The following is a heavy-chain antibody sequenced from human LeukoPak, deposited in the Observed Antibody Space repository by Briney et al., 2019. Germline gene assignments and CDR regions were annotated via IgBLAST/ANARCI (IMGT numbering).Heavy chain of an antibody. J-gene: IGHJ4*02. V-gene: IGHV4-59*01. Sequence: KPSETLSLTCTVSGGSISSYYWSWIRQPPGKGLEWIGYIYYSGSTNYNPSLKSRVTISVDTSKNQFSLKLSSVTAADTAVYYCARETTVAHPCYFDYWGQGTLVTVSS. D-gene: IGHD4-11*01. CDR3: ARETTVAHPCYFDY. CDR2: IYYSGST. CDR1: GGSISSYY.